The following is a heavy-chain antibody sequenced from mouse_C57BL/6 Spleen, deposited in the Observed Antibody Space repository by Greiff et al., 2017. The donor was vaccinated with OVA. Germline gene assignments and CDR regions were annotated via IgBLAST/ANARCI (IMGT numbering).Heavy chain of an antibody. J-gene: IGHJ2*01. CDR3: ARTRNYFDY. Sequence: QVQLQQSGAELVMPGASVKLSCKASGYTFKSYWMHWVKQRTGQGLEWIGEIDPSDSYTNYNQKFKGKSTLTVDKSSSTAYMQLSSLTSEDSAVYYCARTRNYFDYWGQGTTLTVSS. CDR1: GYTFKSYW. D-gene: IGHD3-3*01. CDR2: IDPSDSYT. V-gene: IGHV1-69*01.